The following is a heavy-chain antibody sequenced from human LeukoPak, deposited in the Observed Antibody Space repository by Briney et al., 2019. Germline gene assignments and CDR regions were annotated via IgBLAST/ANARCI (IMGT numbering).Heavy chain of an antibody. D-gene: IGHD3-16*01. CDR1: GFSVSSNY. CDR2: IYSGGST. V-gene: IGHV3-53*01. J-gene: IGHJ5*02. CDR3: ARDARYYWESRGWCDA. Sequence: PGGSLRLSCAASGFSVSSNYMSWVRQAPGKGLEWVSVIYSGGSTYYADSVKGRFTTSRDNSKNTLYLQMNSLRDEDTAMYYCARDARYYWESRGWCDAWAERTLVSVSS.